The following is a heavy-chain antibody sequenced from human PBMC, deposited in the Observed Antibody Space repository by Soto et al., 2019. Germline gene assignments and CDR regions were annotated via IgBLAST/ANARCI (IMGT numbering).Heavy chain of an antibody. V-gene: IGHV1-3*05. D-gene: IGHD4-4*01. J-gene: IGHJ2*01. CDR2: INAGNGNT. Sequence: QVQLVQSGAEEKKPGASVKVSCKASGYTFTSYAMHWVRQAPGQRLEWMGWINAGNGNTKYSQKFQGRVTITGDTSASTAYMGLRSLRSEDTALYYCERGANDFINLDWYFDLWGRGTLVTVSS. CDR1: GYTFTSYA. CDR3: ERGANDFINLDWYFDL.